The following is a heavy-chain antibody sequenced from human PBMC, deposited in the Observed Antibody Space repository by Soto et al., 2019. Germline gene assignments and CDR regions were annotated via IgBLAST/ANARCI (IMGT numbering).Heavy chain of an antibody. CDR2: MNANSGNT. D-gene: IGHD7-27*01. Sequence: QVQLVQSGAEVKKPGASVKVSCKASGYTFTSYDINWVRQTTGQGFEWMGWMNANSGNTGYAQKFQGRVTMTRDNSITTAYQELSSLRSEDTAVDSCARSPRNWGFDDWGLGTLVTVSS. V-gene: IGHV1-8*01. CDR1: GYTFTSYD. J-gene: IGHJ4*02. CDR3: ARSPRNWGFDD.